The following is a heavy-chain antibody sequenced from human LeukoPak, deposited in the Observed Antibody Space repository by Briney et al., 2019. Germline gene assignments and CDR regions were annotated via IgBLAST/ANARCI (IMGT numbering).Heavy chain of an antibody. V-gene: IGHV3-48*03. Sequence: GGSLRLSCAASGFTFSSYEMNWVRQAPGKGLEWVSYISSSGSTIYYADSVKGRFTISRDNSKNTLYLQMNSLRAEDTAVYYCARGNYYGSGSYHNWFDPWGQGTLVTVSS. J-gene: IGHJ5*02. CDR1: GFTFSSYE. CDR3: ARGNYYGSGSYHNWFDP. CDR2: ISSSGSTI. D-gene: IGHD3-10*01.